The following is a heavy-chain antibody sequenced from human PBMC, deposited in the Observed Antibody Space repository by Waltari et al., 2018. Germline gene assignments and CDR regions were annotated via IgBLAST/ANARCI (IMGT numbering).Heavy chain of an antibody. J-gene: IGHJ4*02. Sequence: QVQLQESGPGLVKPSETLSLTCTVSGGSISSYYWSWIRQPAGKGVEWIGRIYTSGSTNYNPSLKSRVTISVDKSKNQFSLKLSAVTAADTAVYYCARSPPGYCSGGSCYSGLGHWGQGTLVTVSS. CDR3: ARSPPGYCSGGSCYSGLGH. CDR1: GGSISSYY. V-gene: IGHV4-4*07. D-gene: IGHD2-15*01. CDR2: IYTSGST.